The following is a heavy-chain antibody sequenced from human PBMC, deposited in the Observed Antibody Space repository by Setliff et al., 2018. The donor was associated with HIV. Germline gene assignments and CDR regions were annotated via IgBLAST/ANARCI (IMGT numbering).Heavy chain of an antibody. CDR2: IIPTLNIA. Sequence: SVMVSCKASGGTISSYAIGWVRQAPGQGLEWMGCIIPTLNIAKPTQKFRDRVTFTADTSTSTTYMELSSLSSEDTAVYYCVRVGPWYYGRSGYLASWDYWGQGTQVTVSS. CDR3: VRVGPWYYGRSGYLASWDY. D-gene: IGHD3-22*01. J-gene: IGHJ4*02. V-gene: IGHV1-69*10. CDR1: GGTISSYA.